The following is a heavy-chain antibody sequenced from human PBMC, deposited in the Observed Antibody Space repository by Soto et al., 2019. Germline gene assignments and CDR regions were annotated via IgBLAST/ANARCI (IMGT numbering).Heavy chain of an antibody. CDR3: ARLKRHIVATINVHYYGMDV. V-gene: IGHV1-3*01. J-gene: IGHJ6*02. D-gene: IGHD5-12*01. CDR1: GYTFTSYA. CDR2: INAGNGNT. Sequence: QVQLVQSGAEVKKPGASVKVSCKASGYTFTSYAMHWVRQAPGQRLEWMGWINAGNGNTKYSQKFQGRVTITRDTSASIAYMELSSLRSEDSAVYYCARLKRHIVATINVHYYGMDVWGQGTTVTVSS.